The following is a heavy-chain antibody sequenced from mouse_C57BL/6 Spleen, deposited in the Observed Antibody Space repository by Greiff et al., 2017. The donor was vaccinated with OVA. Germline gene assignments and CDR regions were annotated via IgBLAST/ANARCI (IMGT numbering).Heavy chain of an antibody. J-gene: IGHJ4*01. V-gene: IGHV1-26*01. CDR3: ARRGFYYDYSVLYYYAMDY. D-gene: IGHD2-4*01. CDR2: INPNNGGT. Sequence: EVQLQQSRPELVKPGASVKISCKASGYTFTDYYMNWVKQSHGKSLEWIGDINPNNGGTSYNQKFKGKATLTVDKSSSTAYMELRSLTSEDSAVYYCARRGFYYDYSVLYYYAMDYWGQGTSVTVSS. CDR1: GYTFTDYY.